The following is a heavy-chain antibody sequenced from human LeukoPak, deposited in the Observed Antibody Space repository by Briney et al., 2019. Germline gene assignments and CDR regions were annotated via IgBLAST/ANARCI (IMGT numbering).Heavy chain of an antibody. J-gene: IGHJ6*03. CDR3: ARGARSYCSSTSCYTPPYYYYYMDV. D-gene: IGHD2-2*02. CDR1: GGSFSGYY. CDR2: INHSGST. V-gene: IGHV4-34*01. Sequence: SETLSLTCAVYGGSFSGYYWSWIRQPPGKGLEWIGEINHSGSTNYNPSLKSRVTISVDTSKNQFSLKLSSVTAADTAVYYCARGARSYCSSTSCYTPPYYYYYMDVWGKGTTVTVSS.